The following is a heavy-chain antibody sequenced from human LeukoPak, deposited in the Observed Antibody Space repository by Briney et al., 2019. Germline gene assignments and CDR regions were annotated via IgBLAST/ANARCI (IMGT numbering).Heavy chain of an antibody. Sequence: KPGGSLRLSCAASGFTFSNYAMNWVRQAPGKGLEWVSSISSSSSYIYYADSVKGRFTISRDNAKNSLYLQMNSLRAEDTAVYYCARVRGGSYSLDYWGQGTLVTVSS. CDR3: ARVRGGSYSLDY. J-gene: IGHJ4*02. V-gene: IGHV3-21*01. D-gene: IGHD1-26*01. CDR2: ISSSSSYI. CDR1: GFTFSNYA.